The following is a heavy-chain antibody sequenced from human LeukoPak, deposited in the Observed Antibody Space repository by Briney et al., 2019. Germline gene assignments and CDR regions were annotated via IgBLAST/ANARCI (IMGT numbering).Heavy chain of an antibody. V-gene: IGHV1-24*01. J-gene: IGHJ4*02. CDR3: AKDRVWDIVVVVADFDY. D-gene: IGHD2-15*01. CDR2: FDPEDGET. Sequence: ASVKVSCKVSGYTLTELSMHWVRQAPGKGLEWMGGFDPEDGETIYAQKFQGRVTMTEDTSTDTAYMELSSLRAEDTAVYYCAKDRVWDIVVVVADFDYWGQGTLVTVSS. CDR1: GYTLTELS.